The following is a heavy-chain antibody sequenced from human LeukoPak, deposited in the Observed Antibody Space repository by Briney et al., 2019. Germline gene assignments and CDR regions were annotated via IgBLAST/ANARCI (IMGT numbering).Heavy chain of an antibody. CDR3: ASASGYSHREGFHDY. Sequence: SETLSLTCAVYGGSFSGYYWSWIRQPPGKGLEWIGEINHSGSTNYNPSLKSRVTISVDTSKNQFSLKLSSVTAADTAVYYCASASGYSHREGFHDYWGQGTLVTVSS. V-gene: IGHV4-34*01. J-gene: IGHJ4*02. CDR1: GGSFSGYY. D-gene: IGHD5-18*01. CDR2: INHSGST.